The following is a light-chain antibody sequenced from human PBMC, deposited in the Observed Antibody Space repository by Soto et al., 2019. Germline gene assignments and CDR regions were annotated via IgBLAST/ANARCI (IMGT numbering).Light chain of an antibody. CDR1: HFISTNY. J-gene: IGKJ1*01. V-gene: IGKV3-20*01. Sequence: EFVLTQSPVTLSLSPGERATLSCRASHFISTNYLAWYQQRSGQAPRLLISGTSTRDTGIPDRFSGSGSATDFTLTISRLATEDLAVYFCQQYASSPSWTFSHGTKVESK. CDR2: GTS. CDR3: QQYASSPSWT.